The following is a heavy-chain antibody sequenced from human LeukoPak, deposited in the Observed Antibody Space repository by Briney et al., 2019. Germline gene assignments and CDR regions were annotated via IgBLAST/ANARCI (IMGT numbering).Heavy chain of an antibody. J-gene: IGHJ6*02. CDR2: IYPGDSDT. D-gene: IGHD6-13*01. CDR1: GYSFTSYG. CDR3: ARHNSSSSQPTYYAMYV. Sequence: GESLKLSCKGPGYSFTSYGMGWVRQMPGKGLEWMGIIYPGDSDTRNSPSFQGQVTISADKSISTAYLQWSSLKASDTAMYYCARHNSSSSQPTYYAMYVWGQGATVTVSS. V-gene: IGHV5-51*01.